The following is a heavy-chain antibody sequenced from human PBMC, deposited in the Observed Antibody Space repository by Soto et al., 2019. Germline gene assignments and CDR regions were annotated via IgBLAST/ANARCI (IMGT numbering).Heavy chain of an antibody. Sequence: EVQVVESGGGLVQPGGSLRLSCAASGFKFSTYWMSWVRQAPGKGLEWLANIKQDANEMYYVDSVKGRFTISGDSAKNSLFLIMDSLRVEDTAVYYCAAYSTSRHAAFGIWGQGTTGIVSS. CDR3: AAYSTSRHAAFGI. CDR2: IKQDANEM. J-gene: IGHJ3*02. V-gene: IGHV3-7*01. D-gene: IGHD6-6*01. CDR1: GFKFSTYW.